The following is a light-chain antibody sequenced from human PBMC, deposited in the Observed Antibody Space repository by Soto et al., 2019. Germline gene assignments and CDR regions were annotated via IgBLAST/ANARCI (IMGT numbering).Light chain of an antibody. J-gene: IGLJ3*02. CDR1: SSDVGGYNY. Sequence: QSALTQPASVSGSPGQSITISCTGSSSDVGGYNYVSWYQQHPGKAPKLMIYDVSNRPSGVSNRFSGSKSGNTASLTISGLQAEDEADYYCSSYTTSSPVEFGGGTQLTVL. CDR3: SSYTTSSPVE. V-gene: IGLV2-14*01. CDR2: DVS.